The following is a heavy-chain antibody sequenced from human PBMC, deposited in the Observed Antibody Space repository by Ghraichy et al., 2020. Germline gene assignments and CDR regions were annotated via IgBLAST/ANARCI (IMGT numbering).Heavy chain of an antibody. CDR1: DGSIDNYY. CDR3: ARDMETTFDY. CDR2: IYYAGSV. Sequence: SETLSLTCTVSDGSIDNYYWTWIRQPPGKGLEWIGHIYYAGSVNYHTSLRSRVTISVDTSKNQFSLKLSSVTTADTAVYYCARDMETTFDYWGQGILVTVSS. V-gene: IGHV4-59*01. J-gene: IGHJ4*02. D-gene: IGHD4-11*01.